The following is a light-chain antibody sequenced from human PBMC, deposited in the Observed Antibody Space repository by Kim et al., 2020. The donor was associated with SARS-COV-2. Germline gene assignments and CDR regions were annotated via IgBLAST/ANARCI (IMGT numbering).Light chain of an antibody. CDR2: AAS. Sequence: EIVLTQSPGTLSLSPGEGATLSCRASQNVAGSYLAWYQQKPGQAPRLLIYAASTRATGIPYRFSGSGSGTDFPLTISRVEPEDSAVYYCQQYGTSSPTFGQGTKVDIK. V-gene: IGKV3-20*01. CDR3: QQYGTSSPT. J-gene: IGKJ1*01. CDR1: QNVAGSY.